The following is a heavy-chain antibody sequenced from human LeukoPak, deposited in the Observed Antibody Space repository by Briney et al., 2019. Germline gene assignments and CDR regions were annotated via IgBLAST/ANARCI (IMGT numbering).Heavy chain of an antibody. J-gene: IGHJ4*02. CDR3: ARVVITIFGVVIISRFDY. V-gene: IGHV4-61*01. Sequence: SETLSLTCTVSGGSISSSSYYWSWIRQPPGKGLEWIGYIYYSGSTNYNPSLKSRVTISVDTSKNQFSLKLSSVTAADTAVYYCARVVITIFGVVIISRFDYWGQGTLVTVSS. CDR1: GGSISSSSYY. CDR2: IYYSGST. D-gene: IGHD3-3*01.